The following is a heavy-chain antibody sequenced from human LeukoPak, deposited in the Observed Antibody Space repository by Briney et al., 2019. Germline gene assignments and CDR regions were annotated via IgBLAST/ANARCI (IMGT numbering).Heavy chain of an antibody. D-gene: IGHD5-18*01. Sequence: ASVKVSCKATGYTFTGNYMRWVRQAPRQALEKMGWINPNSGCTSYAQKFQGRVTMTRDTSISTAYMVLSRLRSDDTAVYYCARGGLTQLWNKGLDYWGQGTLVTVSS. J-gene: IGHJ4*02. CDR1: GYTFTGNY. CDR3: ARGGLTQLWNKGLDY. V-gene: IGHV1-2*02. CDR2: INPNSGCT.